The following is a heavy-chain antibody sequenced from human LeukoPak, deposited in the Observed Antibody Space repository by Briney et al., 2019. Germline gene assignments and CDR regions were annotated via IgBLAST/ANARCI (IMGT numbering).Heavy chain of an antibody. J-gene: IGHJ4*02. CDR2: INPSGGST. D-gene: IGHD6-6*01. Sequence: GASVKVPCKASGYTFTSYYMHWVRQAPGQGLEWMGIINPSGGSTSYAQKFQGRVTRTRDTSTSTVYMELSSLRSEDTAVYYCARAGSSRDRSRNGGPGYWGQRTLVTVSS. V-gene: IGHV1-46*01. CDR3: ARAGSSRDRSRNGGPGY. CDR1: GYTFTSYY.